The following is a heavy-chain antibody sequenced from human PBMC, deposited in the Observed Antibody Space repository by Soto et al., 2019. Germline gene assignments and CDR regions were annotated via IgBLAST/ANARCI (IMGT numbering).Heavy chain of an antibody. V-gene: IGHV3-7*01. D-gene: IGHD3-22*01. CDR3: ARVGNYYDGSGYYSSYFDY. Sequence: GGSLRLSCAASGFTFSSYWMSWVRQAPGKGLEWVANIKQDGSEKYYVDSVRGRFTISRDNAKNSLYLQMNSLRAEDTAVYYCARVGNYYDGSGYYSSYFDYWGQGTLVTVSS. CDR2: IKQDGSEK. J-gene: IGHJ4*02. CDR1: GFTFSSYW.